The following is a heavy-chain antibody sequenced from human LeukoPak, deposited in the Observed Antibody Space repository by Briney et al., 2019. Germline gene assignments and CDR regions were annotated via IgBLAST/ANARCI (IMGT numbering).Heavy chain of an antibody. CDR2: INTDGSTT. D-gene: IGHD3-10*01. CDR3: ARNFYYGHDY. J-gene: IGHJ4*02. CDR1: GFTFSNYW. V-gene: IGHV3-74*01. Sequence: GSLRLSCAASGFTFSNYWMHWVRQAPGKGLVWVSRINTDGSTTTYADSVKGRFTISRDNAKNTLYLQMSSLRAEDTAVYFCARNFYYGHDYWGQGTLVTVSS.